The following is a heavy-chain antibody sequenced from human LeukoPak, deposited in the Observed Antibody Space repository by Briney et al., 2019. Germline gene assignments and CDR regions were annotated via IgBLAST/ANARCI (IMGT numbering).Heavy chain of an antibody. V-gene: IGHV3-43*01. D-gene: IGHD5-24*01. CDR3: AKEMATIYFSH. CDR1: GFTFNTYS. Sequence: PGGSLRLSCGASGFTFNTYSMYWVRQAPGKGLEWVSLVNWEGDTTYYADSVRGRFTISRDNSKNVLYLQMNSLRVEDTAMYYCAKEMATIYFSHWGQGTLVSVSS. CDR2: VNWEGDTT. J-gene: IGHJ1*01.